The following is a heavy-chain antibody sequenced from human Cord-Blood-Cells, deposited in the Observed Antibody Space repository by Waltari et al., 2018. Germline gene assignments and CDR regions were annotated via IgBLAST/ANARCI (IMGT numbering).Heavy chain of an antibody. V-gene: IGHV4-34*01. Sequence: QVQLQQWGAGLLKPSETLSLTCAVYGGSFSGYYWSWIRQPPGKGLEWIGEINHSGSTNYNPSRKSRVTISVDTSKNQFSLKVSSVTAADTAVYYCASKTLGYCSSTSCYGNYYYYYYMDVWGKGTTVTVSS. D-gene: IGHD2-2*01. J-gene: IGHJ6*03. CDR1: GGSFSGYY. CDR2: INHSGST. CDR3: ASKTLGYCSSTSCYGNYYYYYYMDV.